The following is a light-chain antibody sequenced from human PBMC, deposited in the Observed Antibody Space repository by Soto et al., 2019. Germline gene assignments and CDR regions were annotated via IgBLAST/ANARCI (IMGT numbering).Light chain of an antibody. J-gene: IGLJ1*01. CDR2: EVT. V-gene: IGLV2-14*01. CDR3: SSYTNISTRACV. CDR1: SGDIGSYNR. Sequence: QSALTQPASVSGSPGQSITISCTGTSGDIGSYNRVSWYQQHPGKAPKLLIYEVTDRPSGVSNRFSGSQSGNTASLTISGLQAEDEAEYYCSSYTNISTRACVFGTGTKLPVL.